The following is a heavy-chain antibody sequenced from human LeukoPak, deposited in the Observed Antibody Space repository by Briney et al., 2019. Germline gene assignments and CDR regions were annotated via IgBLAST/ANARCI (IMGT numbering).Heavy chain of an antibody. J-gene: IGHJ4*02. CDR3: AREGGGYNNRGFDY. D-gene: IGHD5-24*01. CDR2: ISSSSSTI. V-gene: IGHV3-48*01. CDR1: GFTFSSDS. Sequence: GSLRLSCAASGFTFSSDSMNWVRQAPGKGLEWGSYISSSSSTIYYADSVKGRFTISRDNAKNSLYLQMNSLRAEDTAVYYCAREGGGYNNRGFDYWGQGTLVTVSS.